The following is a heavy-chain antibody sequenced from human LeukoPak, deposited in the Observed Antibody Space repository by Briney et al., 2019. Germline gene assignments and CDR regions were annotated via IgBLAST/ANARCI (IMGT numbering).Heavy chain of an antibody. V-gene: IGHV4-39*07. CDR3: ARGQYYYGSGSLPFDY. D-gene: IGHD3-10*01. J-gene: IGHJ4*02. CDR2: IYYSGST. Sequence: SETLSLTCTVSGGSISSYYWGWIRQPPGKGLEWIGSIYYSGSTYYNPSLKSRVTISVDTSKNQFSLKLNSVTAADTAVYYCARGQYYYGSGSLPFDYWGQGTLVTVSS. CDR1: GGSISSYY.